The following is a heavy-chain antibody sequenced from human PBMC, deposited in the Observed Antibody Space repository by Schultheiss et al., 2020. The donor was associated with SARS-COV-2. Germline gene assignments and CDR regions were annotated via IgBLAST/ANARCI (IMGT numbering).Heavy chain of an antibody. D-gene: IGHD6-6*01. Sequence: SQTLSLTCTVSGGSVSSDSYYWSWIRQPPGKGLEWIGYIYYSGSTNYNPSLKSRVTISVDTSKNQFSLKLSSVTAADTAVYYCARSSGGSSSSPNYYYGMDVWGQGTTVTVSS. V-gene: IGHV4-61*01. CDR1: GGSVSSDSYY. CDR3: ARSSGGSSSSPNYYYGMDV. J-gene: IGHJ6*02. CDR2: IYYSGST.